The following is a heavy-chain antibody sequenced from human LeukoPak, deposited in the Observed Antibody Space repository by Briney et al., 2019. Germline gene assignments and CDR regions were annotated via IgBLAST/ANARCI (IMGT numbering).Heavy chain of an antibody. J-gene: IGHJ4*02. Sequence: SETLSLTCTVSGDSIRSYYWSWIRQPLGKGLEWIGYIYSSGSTDCNPSLKSRVTISVDTSKRQFSLKLSAVTAADTAVYYCARASQVYYFENWGQGTLVTVSS. CDR3: ARASQVYYFEN. V-gene: IGHV4-59*12. CDR1: GDSIRSYY. CDR2: IYSSGST.